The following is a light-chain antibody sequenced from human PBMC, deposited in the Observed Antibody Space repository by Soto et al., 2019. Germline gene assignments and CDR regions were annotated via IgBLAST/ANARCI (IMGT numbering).Light chain of an antibody. CDR3: QSGDT. J-gene: IGKJ2*01. Sequence: DIQMTQSPSTLSASVGDRATITCRASQSISSWLAWYQQKPGKAPKLLIYKASSLESGVPSRFSGSGSGTEFTLTISSLQPDDFATYYCQSGDTFGQGTKLEIK. V-gene: IGKV1-5*03. CDR2: KAS. CDR1: QSISSW.